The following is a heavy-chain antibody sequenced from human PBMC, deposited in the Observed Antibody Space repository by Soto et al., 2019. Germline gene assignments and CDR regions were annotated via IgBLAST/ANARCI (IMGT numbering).Heavy chain of an antibody. CDR2: TYYRAKWFN. J-gene: IGHJ4*02. V-gene: IGHV6-1*01. D-gene: IGHD6-19*01. CDR1: GDSVSSNSAA. Sequence: PSQTLSLTCAISGDSVSSNSAAWNWISQSPSRGLEWLGRTYYRAKWFNDYAVSVKSRITISPDTSKNQFSLQLNSVTPEDTAVYYCARDRDGSGRTDFDCWGQGTLVTVSS. CDR3: ARDRDGSGRTDFDC.